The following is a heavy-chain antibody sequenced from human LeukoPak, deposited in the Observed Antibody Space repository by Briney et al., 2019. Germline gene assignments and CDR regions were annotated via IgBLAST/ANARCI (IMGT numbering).Heavy chain of an antibody. D-gene: IGHD6-13*01. CDR3: ARETVAAADTYYYYYMDV. Sequence: ETLSLTCAVSGGSISSTNWWSWVRQPPGKGLEWVSAISGSGGSTYYADSVKGRFTISRDNSKNTLYLQMNSLRAEDAAVYYCARETVAAADTYYYYYMDVWGKGTTVTISS. CDR1: GGSISSTN. J-gene: IGHJ6*03. CDR2: ISGSGGST. V-gene: IGHV3-23*01.